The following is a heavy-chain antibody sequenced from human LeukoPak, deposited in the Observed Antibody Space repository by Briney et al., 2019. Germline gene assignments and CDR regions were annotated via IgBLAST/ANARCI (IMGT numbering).Heavy chain of an antibody. Sequence: SETLSLTCAVYGGSFSGYYWSWIRQPPGKGLEWIGEINHSGSTNYNPSLKSRVTISVDTSKNQFSLKLSSVTAADTAVYYCARGSRYSHNWFDPWGQGTLVTVSS. CDR3: ARGSRYSHNWFDP. CDR2: INHSGST. D-gene: IGHD6-13*01. CDR1: GGSFSGYY. V-gene: IGHV4-34*01. J-gene: IGHJ5*02.